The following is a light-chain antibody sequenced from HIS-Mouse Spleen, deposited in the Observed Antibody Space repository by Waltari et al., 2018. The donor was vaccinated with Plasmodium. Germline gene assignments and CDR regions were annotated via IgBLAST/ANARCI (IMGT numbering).Light chain of an antibody. CDR2: AAS. Sequence: AIRMTQSPSSLSASTGHCVTITCRASQGIISYLAWYQQKPGKAPKLLIYAASTLQSGVPSRFSGSGSGTDFTLTISCLQSEDFATYYCQQYYSYPFTFGPGTKVDIK. V-gene: IGKV1-8*01. J-gene: IGKJ3*01. CDR3: QQYYSYPFT. CDR1: QGIISY.